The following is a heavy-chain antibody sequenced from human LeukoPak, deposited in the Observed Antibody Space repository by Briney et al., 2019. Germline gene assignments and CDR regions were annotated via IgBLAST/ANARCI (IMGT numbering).Heavy chain of an antibody. V-gene: IGHV4-39*01. J-gene: IGHJ4*02. CDR3: ARALHPGRATHPFDY. CDR1: GASISSIGYY. Sequence: PSETPSLTCTVSGASISSIGYYWGWIRQPPGKGLEWIGSIYYSGSTYYNPSLKNRVTISVDTSKNQFSLTLSSVIAADTAVYYCARALHPGRATHPFDYWGQGTLVTVSS. D-gene: IGHD1-26*01. CDR2: IYYSGST.